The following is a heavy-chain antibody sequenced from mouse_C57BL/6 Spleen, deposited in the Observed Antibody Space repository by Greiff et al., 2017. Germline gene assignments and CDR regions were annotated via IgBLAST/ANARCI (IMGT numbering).Heavy chain of an antibody. D-gene: IGHD1-1*01. Sequence: QVQLQQSGAELVRPGSSVKLSCKASGYTFTSYWMHWVKQRPIQGLEWIGNIDPSDSETHYNQKFKDKATLTVDKSSSTAYMQLSSLTSEDSAVYYCARSYYGSRSYWYFDVWGTGTTVTVSS. CDR1: GYTFTSYW. V-gene: IGHV1-52*01. CDR2: IDPSDSET. CDR3: ARSYYGSRSYWYFDV. J-gene: IGHJ1*03.